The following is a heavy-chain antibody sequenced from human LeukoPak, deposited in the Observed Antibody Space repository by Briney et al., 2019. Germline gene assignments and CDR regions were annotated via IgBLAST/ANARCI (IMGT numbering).Heavy chain of an antibody. Sequence: GASVKVSCKASGDTFSSYSISWVRQAPGQGLEWMGGIIPIFGTANYAQTFQGRVTITADKSTSTAYMELSSLRSEDTAVYYCARGYDSSGTFDYWGQGTLVTVSS. CDR2: IIPIFGTA. J-gene: IGHJ4*02. CDR3: ARGYDSSGTFDY. D-gene: IGHD3-22*01. V-gene: IGHV1-69*06. CDR1: GDTFSSYS.